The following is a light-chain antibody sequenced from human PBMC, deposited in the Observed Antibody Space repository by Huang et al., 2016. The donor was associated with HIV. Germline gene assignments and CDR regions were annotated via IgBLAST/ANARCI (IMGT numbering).Light chain of an antibody. J-gene: IGKJ2*01. V-gene: IGKV1-5*03. CDR1: QSISDW. Sequence: DIQMTQSPSTLSASVGDRVNITCRASQSISDWLAWYQQKPVKAPYLLIYKASNLESGVPVRLSGSVSGTEFTLTISSLQPDDFATYYCQQYDNYTTFAQGTKLEIQ. CDR3: QQYDNYTT. CDR2: KAS.